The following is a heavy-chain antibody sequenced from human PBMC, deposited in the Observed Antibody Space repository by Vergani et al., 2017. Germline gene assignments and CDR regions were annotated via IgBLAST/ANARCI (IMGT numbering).Heavy chain of an antibody. J-gene: IGHJ5*02. V-gene: IGHV3-7*01. Sequence: EVQLVESGGGLVQPGGSLRLSCAASGFTFSSYWMSWVRQAPGKGLEWVANIKQDGSEKYSVDSVKGRFTISRDNAKNSLYLQMNSLSAEDTAVYYCARDAMVRGVIISTGYLLDPWGQGTLVTVSS. D-gene: IGHD3-10*01. CDR1: GFTFSSYW. CDR2: IKQDGSEK. CDR3: ARDAMVRGVIISTGYLLDP.